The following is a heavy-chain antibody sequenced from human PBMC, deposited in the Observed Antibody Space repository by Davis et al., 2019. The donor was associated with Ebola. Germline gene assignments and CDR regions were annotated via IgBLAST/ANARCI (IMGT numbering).Heavy chain of an antibody. CDR2: IYPGDSDT. CDR1: GYNFVAYW. J-gene: IGHJ3*02. D-gene: IGHD3-16*02. V-gene: IGHV5-51*01. CDR3: ARGIITFGGVIGTDAFDI. Sequence: GESLKISCQASGYNFVAYWITWVRQVPGKGLEWMGIIYPGDSDTRYSPSFQGQVTISADKSISTAYLQWSSLKASDTAMYYCARGIITFGGVIGTDAFDIWGQGTIVTVSS.